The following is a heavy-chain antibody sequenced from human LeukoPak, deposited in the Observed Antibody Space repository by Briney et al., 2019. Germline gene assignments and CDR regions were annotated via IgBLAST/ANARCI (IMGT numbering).Heavy chain of an antibody. CDR1: GYTFTSYD. Sequence: ASVKVSCKASGYTFTSYDINWVRQAIGQGLEWMGWMNPNSGNTGYAQKFQGRVTMTRNTSISTAYMELSSLRSEDTAVYYCARGPMVRGVIRFWFDPWGQGTLVTVSS. CDR3: ARGPMVRGVIRFWFDP. J-gene: IGHJ5*02. CDR2: MNPNSGNT. V-gene: IGHV1-8*01. D-gene: IGHD3-10*01.